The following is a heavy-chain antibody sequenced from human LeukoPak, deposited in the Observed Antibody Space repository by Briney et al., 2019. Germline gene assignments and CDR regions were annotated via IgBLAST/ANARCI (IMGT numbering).Heavy chain of an antibody. J-gene: IGHJ6*03. CDR2: ISGSGGST. D-gene: IGHD3-10*01. V-gene: IGHV3-23*01. Sequence: PGGSLRLSGAASGFTFSSYAMSWVRQAPGKGPEWVSAISGSGGSTYYADSVKGRFTISRDNSKSTLYLQMNSLRAEDTAVYYCAKDQFGFGELLSPLYYYMDVWGKGTTVTVSS. CDR1: GFTFSSYA. CDR3: AKDQFGFGELLSPLYYYMDV.